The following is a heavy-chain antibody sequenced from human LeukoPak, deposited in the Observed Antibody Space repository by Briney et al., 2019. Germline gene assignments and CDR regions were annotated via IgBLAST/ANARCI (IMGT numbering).Heavy chain of an antibody. D-gene: IGHD2-2*01. V-gene: IGHV1-46*01. CDR1: GYTFTSYY. CDR3: ARALPVIVVVRKFDP. CDR2: INPSGGST. J-gene: IGHJ5*02. Sequence: ASVKVSCKASGYTFTSYYMHWVRQAPGQGLEWMGIINPSGGSTSDAQKFQGRVTMTRDMSTSTVYMELSSLKSEDTAVYYCARALPVIVVVRKFDPWGQGTLVTVSS.